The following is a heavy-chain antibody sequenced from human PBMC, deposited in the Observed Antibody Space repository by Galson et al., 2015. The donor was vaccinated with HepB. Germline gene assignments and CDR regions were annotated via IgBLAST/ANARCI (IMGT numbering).Heavy chain of an antibody. V-gene: IGHV3-30*03. J-gene: IGHJ4*02. D-gene: IGHD6-13*01. CDR1: GFTFSTYG. CDR2: ISNDGSWE. Sequence: SLRLSCAASGFTFSTYGLHWVRQAPGKGLEWVAVISNDGSWEYYADSVKGRFTISRDNSKNTLYLQMNSLRVEDTAVYYCAAESSSWSDWGQGTLVTVSS. CDR3: AAESSSWSD.